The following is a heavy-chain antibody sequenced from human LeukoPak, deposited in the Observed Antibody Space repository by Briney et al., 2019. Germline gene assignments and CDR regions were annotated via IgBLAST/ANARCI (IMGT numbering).Heavy chain of an antibody. Sequence: SETLSLTCTVSGGSISSSSYYWGWIRQPPGKGLEWIGSIYYSGSTYYNPSLKSRVTISVDTSKNQFSLKLSSVTAADTAVYYCARVDNPSWALYYFDYWGQGTLVTVSS. V-gene: IGHV4-39*07. J-gene: IGHJ4*02. CDR3: ARVDNPSWALYYFDY. D-gene: IGHD1-26*01. CDR1: GGSISSSSYY. CDR2: IYYSGST.